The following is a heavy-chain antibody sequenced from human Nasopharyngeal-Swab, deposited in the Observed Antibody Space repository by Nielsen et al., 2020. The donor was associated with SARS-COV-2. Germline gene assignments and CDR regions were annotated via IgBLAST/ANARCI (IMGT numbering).Heavy chain of an antibody. J-gene: IGHJ6*02. CDR3: ARDSDCSSTSCSPKSGMDV. Sequence: WIRQPPGKGLEWVSVIYSGGSTYYADSVKGRFTISRDNAKNSLYLQMNSLRAEDTAVYYCARDSDCSSTSCSPKSGMDVWGQGTTVTVSS. V-gene: IGHV3-53*01. CDR2: IYSGGST. D-gene: IGHD2-2*01.